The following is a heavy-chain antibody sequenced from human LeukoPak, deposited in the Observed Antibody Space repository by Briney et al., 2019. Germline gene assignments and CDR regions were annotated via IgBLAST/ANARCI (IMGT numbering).Heavy chain of an antibody. J-gene: IGHJ5*02. CDR1: GYTFTSYG. CDR2: ISAYNGNT. V-gene: IGHV1-18*01. D-gene: IGHD3-9*01. CDR3: AGNGRYYDILTGYYNSWFDP. Sequence: ASVKVSCKASGYTFTSYGISWVRQAPGQGLEWMGWISAYNGNTNYAQKLQGRVTMTTDTSTSTAYMELRSLRSDDTAVYYCAGNGRYYDILTGYYNSWFDPWGQGTLVTVSS.